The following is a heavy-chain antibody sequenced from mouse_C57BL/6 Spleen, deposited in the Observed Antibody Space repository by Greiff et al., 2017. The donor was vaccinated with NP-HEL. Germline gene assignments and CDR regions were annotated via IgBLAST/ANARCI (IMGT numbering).Heavy chain of an antibody. CDR2: INPNNGGT. D-gene: IGHD1-1*01. V-gene: IGHV1-22*01. Sequence: VQLQQSGPELVKPGASVKMSCKASGYTFTDYNMHWVKQSHGKSLEWIGYINPNNGGTSYNQKFKGKATLTVNKSSSTAYMELRSLTSEDSAVYYCARGGYYYGSSYWYFDVRGTGTTVTVSS. J-gene: IGHJ1*03. CDR1: GYTFTDYN. CDR3: ARGGYYYGSSYWYFDV.